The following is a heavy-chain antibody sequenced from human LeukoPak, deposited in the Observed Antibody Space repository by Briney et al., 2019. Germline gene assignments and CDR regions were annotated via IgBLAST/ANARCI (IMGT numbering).Heavy chain of an antibody. CDR1: GFTVSSNY. J-gene: IGHJ4*02. D-gene: IGHD6-13*01. CDR3: GRGYSRSWHS. V-gene: IGHV3-66*01. CDR2: IYGGGST. Sequence: AGSLSLSCAASGFTVSSNYMSWIRQAPGKGLEWVSVIYGGGSTYYADSLKGRFTISRDNSKNKLYLKMNSLTAADTAVYYCGRGYSRSWHSWGQGTLVTVSS.